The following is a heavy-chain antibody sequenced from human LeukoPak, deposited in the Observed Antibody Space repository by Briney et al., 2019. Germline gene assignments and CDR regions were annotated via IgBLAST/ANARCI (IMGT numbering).Heavy chain of an antibody. CDR2: ISSSGSTI. CDR3: ADFHGFH. CDR1: GDSISRSSYF. Sequence: HPSETLSLTCTVSGDSISRSSYFWAWIRQPPGKGLEWVSYISSSGSTIYYADSVKGRFTISRDNAKNSLYLQMNSLRAEDTAVYYCADFHGFHWGQGTLVTVSS. J-gene: IGHJ4*02. D-gene: IGHD2-2*03. V-gene: IGHV3-48*03.